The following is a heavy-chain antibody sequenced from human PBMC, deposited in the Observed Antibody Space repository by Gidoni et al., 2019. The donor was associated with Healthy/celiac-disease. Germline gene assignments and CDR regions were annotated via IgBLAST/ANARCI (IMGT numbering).Heavy chain of an antibody. D-gene: IGHD3-10*01. CDR3: ARKGVTMVRGHGMDV. Sequence: QVQLVQSGAEVKKPGASVKVSCKASGYTFTSYYMHWVRQAPGQGLEWMGIINPSGGSTSYAQKFQGRVTMTRDTSTSTVYMELSSLRSEDTAVYYCARKGVTMVRGHGMDVWGQGTTVTVSS. CDR1: GYTFTSYY. CDR2: INPSGGST. V-gene: IGHV1-46*01. J-gene: IGHJ6*02.